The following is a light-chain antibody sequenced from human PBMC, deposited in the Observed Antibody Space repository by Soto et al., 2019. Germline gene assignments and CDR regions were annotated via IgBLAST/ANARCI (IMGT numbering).Light chain of an antibody. CDR2: EGS. V-gene: IGKV3D-20*02. CDR3: KQDNNWPGT. J-gene: IGKJ1*01. Sequence: GLPPFLCILTLSPGDRATLSCRARQSASSNYLAWYQQKPGQAPRLLIYEGSKRATGVSDRFSGSGSGTDFTLTISRVEPEDVGVYYCKQDNNWPGTCGQGTKVDIK. CDR1: QSASSNY.